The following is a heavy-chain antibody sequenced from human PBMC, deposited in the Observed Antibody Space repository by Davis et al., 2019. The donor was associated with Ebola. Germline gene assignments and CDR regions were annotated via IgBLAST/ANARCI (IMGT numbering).Heavy chain of an antibody. Sequence: PGGSLRLSCAASGFTFSNYAMNWVRQAPGKGLEWVSSISSSSSYIYYADSVKGRFTISRDNTKNSLYLQMNNLRAEDTAVYYCARGIVVVVAATRGSWFDPWGQGTLVTVSS. CDR1: GFTFSNYA. J-gene: IGHJ5*02. CDR3: ARGIVVVVAATRGSWFDP. CDR2: ISSSSSYI. V-gene: IGHV3-21*01. D-gene: IGHD2-15*01.